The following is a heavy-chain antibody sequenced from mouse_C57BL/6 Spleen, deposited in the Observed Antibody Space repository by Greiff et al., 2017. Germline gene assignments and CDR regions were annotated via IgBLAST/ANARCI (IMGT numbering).Heavy chain of an antibody. V-gene: IGHV1-80*01. J-gene: IGHJ3*01. CDR3: ARGGDYDGPLFAY. CDR2: IYPGDGDT. Sequence: QVQLQQSGAELVKPGASVKISCKASGYAFSSYWMNWVKQRPGKGLEWIGQIYPGDGDTNYNGKFMGKATLTADKSSSTAYMQLSSLTSEDSAVYFCARGGDYDGPLFAYWGQGTLVTVSA. CDR1: GYAFSSYW. D-gene: IGHD2-4*01.